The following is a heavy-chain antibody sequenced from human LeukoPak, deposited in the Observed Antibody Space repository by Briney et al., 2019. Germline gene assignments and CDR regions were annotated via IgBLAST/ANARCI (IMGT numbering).Heavy chain of an antibody. CDR2: LNSDGLST. CDR1: GFTFSPYW. V-gene: IGHV3-74*01. J-gene: IGHJ4*02. D-gene: IGHD3-3*01. Sequence: GGSLRLSCAASGFTFSPYWMHWVRQAPGKGLVWVSRLNSDGLSTSYADSVKGRFTISRDNAKNTLYLQMNSLRAEDTAVYYCARGTEGSFWVFDYWGQGVLVTVSS. CDR3: ARGTEGSFWVFDY.